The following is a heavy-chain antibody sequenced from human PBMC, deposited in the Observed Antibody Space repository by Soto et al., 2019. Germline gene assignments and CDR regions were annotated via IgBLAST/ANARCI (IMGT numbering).Heavy chain of an antibody. Sequence: ESGGGLVKPGGSLRLSCAASGFTFSSYSMNWVRQAPGKGLEWVSSISSSSSYIYYADSVKGRFTISRDNAKNSLYLQMNSLRAEDTAVYYCARALLPTYYYGSGSYYFGYWGQGTLVTVSS. CDR1: GFTFSSYS. CDR3: ARALLPTYYYGSGSYYFGY. V-gene: IGHV3-21*01. D-gene: IGHD3-10*01. CDR2: ISSSSSYI. J-gene: IGHJ4*02.